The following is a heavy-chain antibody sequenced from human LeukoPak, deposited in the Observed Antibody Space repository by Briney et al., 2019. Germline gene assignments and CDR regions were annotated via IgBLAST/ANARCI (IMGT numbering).Heavy chain of an antibody. V-gene: IGHV1-69*06. CDR1: GGTFSSYA. D-gene: IGHD1-1*01. Sequence: SVKVSCKASGGTFSSYAISWVRQAPGQGLEWMGGIIPIFGTANYAQKFQGRVTITADKSTSTAYMELSSLRSEDTAVYYCARGDGNWNDVGYFDYWGQGTLVTVSS. CDR3: ARGDGNWNDVGYFDY. CDR2: IIPIFGTA. J-gene: IGHJ4*02.